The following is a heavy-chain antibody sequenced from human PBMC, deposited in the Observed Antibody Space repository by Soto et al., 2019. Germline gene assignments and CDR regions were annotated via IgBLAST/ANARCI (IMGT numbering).Heavy chain of an antibody. V-gene: IGHV1-69*02. D-gene: IGHD2-2*03. Sequence: SVKVSCKASGGTFSSYTISWVRQAPGQGLEWMGRIIPILGIANYAQKFQGRVTITADKSTSTAYMELSSLRSEDTAVYYCVVVGYCSSTSCYRLNPWAFDIWGQGTMVTVSS. CDR1: GGTFSSYT. J-gene: IGHJ3*02. CDR2: IIPILGIA. CDR3: VVVGYCSSTSCYRLNPWAFDI.